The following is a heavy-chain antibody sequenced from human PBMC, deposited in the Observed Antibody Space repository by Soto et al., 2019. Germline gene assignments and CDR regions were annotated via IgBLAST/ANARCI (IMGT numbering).Heavy chain of an antibody. CDR3: AKDRIAVADDAFEI. CDR1: GFTFDDYA. D-gene: IGHD6-19*01. CDR2: ISWNSGSI. V-gene: IGHV3-9*01. Sequence: PGGSLRLSCAASGFTFDDYAMHWVRQAPGKGLEWVSGISWNSGSIGYADSVKGRFTISRDNAKNSLYLQMNSLRAEDTALYYCAKDRIAVADDAFEIWGQGTMVTVSS. J-gene: IGHJ3*02.